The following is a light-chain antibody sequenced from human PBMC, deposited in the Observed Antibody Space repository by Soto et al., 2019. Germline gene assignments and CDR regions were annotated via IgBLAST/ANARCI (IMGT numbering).Light chain of an antibody. V-gene: IGLV2-23*02. Sequence: QSVLTQPASVSGSPGQSITISCSGTSSDIGTYNHVAWFQQFPGKTPKLVIYSVSDRPSGVSNRFSGSTSGNAASLTISGLQADDEADYFCCSSAPESTYVFGSGTKVTVL. CDR1: SSDIGTYNH. CDR3: CSSAPESTYV. CDR2: SVS. J-gene: IGLJ1*01.